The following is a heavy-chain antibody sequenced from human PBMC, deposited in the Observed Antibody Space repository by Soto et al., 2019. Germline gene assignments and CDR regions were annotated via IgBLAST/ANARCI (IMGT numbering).Heavy chain of an antibody. CDR2: IYASGST. CDR3: ASLYFYGSGNYYFDY. V-gene: IGHV4-4*07. Sequence: SETLSLTCTVSGGSISSYYWSCIRQPAGKGLEWIGRIYASGSTNYNPSLKSRVTMSVDTSKNQFSLKLSSVTAADTAVYYCASLYFYGSGNYYFDYWGQGTLVTVSS. CDR1: GGSISSYY. J-gene: IGHJ4*02. D-gene: IGHD3-10*01.